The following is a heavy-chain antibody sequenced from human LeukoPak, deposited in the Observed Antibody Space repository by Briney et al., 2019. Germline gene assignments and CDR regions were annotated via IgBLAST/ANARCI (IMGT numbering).Heavy chain of an antibody. Sequence: PSETLSLTCTVSGGSISSGSYYWSWIRQPAGKGLEWIGRIYTSGSTNYNPSLKSRVTISVDTSKNQFSLKLSSVTAAGTAVYYCARDRDYYYDSSGYSAWGQGTLVTVSS. CDR2: IYTSGST. CDR1: GGSISSGSYY. J-gene: IGHJ4*02. D-gene: IGHD3-22*01. V-gene: IGHV4-61*02. CDR3: ARDRDYYYDSSGYSA.